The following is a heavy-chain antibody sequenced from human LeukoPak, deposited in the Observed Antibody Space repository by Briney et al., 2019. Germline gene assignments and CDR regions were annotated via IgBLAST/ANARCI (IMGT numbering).Heavy chain of an antibody. CDR2: INPSGDGT. CDR3: AREGFTLKNFDY. Sequence: ASVKVSCKASGYTFSSYFMHWVRQAPGQGLEWMGVINPSGDGTTYAQRFQGRLTMTRDTSTTTLYMDLRSLTSEDTAVYFCAREGFTLKNFDYWVRGTLVTVSS. V-gene: IGHV1-46*01. CDR1: GYTFSSYF. J-gene: IGHJ4*02.